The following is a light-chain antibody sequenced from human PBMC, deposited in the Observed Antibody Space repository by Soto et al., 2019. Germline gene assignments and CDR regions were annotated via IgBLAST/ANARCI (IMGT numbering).Light chain of an antibody. Sequence: DIQMTQSPSSLSASVGDRVTITCQASQDISNYLNWYQQKPGKAPKRLIYDASNLETGVPSRFSGSGSGTDFTFTISSLQPEDIATYYCQQYDNYPLTFGGGTKVEIK. CDR2: DAS. CDR3: QQYDNYPLT. CDR1: QDISNY. J-gene: IGKJ4*01. V-gene: IGKV1-33*01.